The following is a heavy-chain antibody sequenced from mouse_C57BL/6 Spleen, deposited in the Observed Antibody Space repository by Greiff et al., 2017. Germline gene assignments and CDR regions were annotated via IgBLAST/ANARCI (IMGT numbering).Heavy chain of an antibody. Sequence: QVQLQQPGAELVRPGSSVKLSCKASGYTFTSYWMHWVKQRPIQGLEWIGNIDPSDSETHYNQKFKDKATLTVDKSSSTAYMQLSSLTSEDSAVXYCARRRGHYYGSSYDYYAMDYWGQGTSVTVSS. CDR3: ARRRGHYYGSSYDYYAMDY. CDR1: GYTFTSYW. D-gene: IGHD1-1*01. V-gene: IGHV1-52*01. CDR2: IDPSDSET. J-gene: IGHJ4*01.